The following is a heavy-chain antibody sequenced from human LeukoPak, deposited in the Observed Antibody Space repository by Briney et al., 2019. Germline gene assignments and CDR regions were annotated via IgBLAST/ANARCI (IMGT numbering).Heavy chain of an antibody. J-gene: IGHJ5*02. CDR3: TRGNLWFGEA. CDR2: IRSKAYGGTT. D-gene: IGHD3-10*01. CDR1: GFTFGDYA. V-gene: IGHV3-49*04. Sequence: PGGSLRLSCTASGFTFGDYAMSWVRQAPGKGLEWVGFIRSKAYGGTTEYAASVKGRFTISRDDSKSIAYLQVNSLNTEDTAVYYCTRGNLWFGEAWGQGTLVTVSS.